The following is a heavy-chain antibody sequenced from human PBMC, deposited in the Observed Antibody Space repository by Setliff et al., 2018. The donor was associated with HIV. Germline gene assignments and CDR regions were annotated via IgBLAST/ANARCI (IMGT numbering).Heavy chain of an antibody. D-gene: IGHD3-22*01. CDR3: ARHYYYDRTGYSLVAFDI. J-gene: IGHJ3*02. V-gene: IGHV4-4*09. CDR1: GRSVDDSY. Sequence: PSETLSLTCSVSGRSVDDSYWYWIRQSPGTGLEWIGFIKTSERTNYKPSLKSRVTISVDTSKNQFSLTLSSVTAADTALYYCARHYYYDRTGYSLVAFDIWCHGTMVTAPS. CDR2: IKTSERT.